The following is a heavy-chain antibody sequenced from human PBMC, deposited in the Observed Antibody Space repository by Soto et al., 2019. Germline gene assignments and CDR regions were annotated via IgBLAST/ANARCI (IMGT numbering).Heavy chain of an antibody. CDR3: AHSQRGPRDF. D-gene: IGHD5-12*01. J-gene: IGHJ4*02. CDR1: GFSLSTTGVA. CDR2: IYWDDDK. V-gene: IGHV2-5*02. Sequence: QITLKESGPTLMRPTQTLTLTCTFSGFSLSTTGVAVAWIRQPPGEALEWLALIYWDDDKRYNSSLKSRLTITKDTSRDQVVLAMTNMDPMDTATYFCAHSQRGPRDFWGPGILVTVSS.